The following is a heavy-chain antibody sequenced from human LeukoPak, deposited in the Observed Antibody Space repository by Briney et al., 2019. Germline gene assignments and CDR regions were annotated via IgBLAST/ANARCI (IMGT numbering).Heavy chain of an antibody. CDR2: SDPSNTNI. V-gene: IGHV3-21*01. CDR3: AKFAKGPGSRMGFDP. CDR1: GFIFSSYT. D-gene: IGHD2-8*01. J-gene: IGHJ5*02. Sequence: GALLRRYCAASGFIFSSYTINLLRHAPGEGLELVSSSDPSNTNINYADSVKGRFTISRDNAKNTLYLQMNSLRAEDTAIYYCAKFAKGPGSRMGFDPWGQGNLVTVSS.